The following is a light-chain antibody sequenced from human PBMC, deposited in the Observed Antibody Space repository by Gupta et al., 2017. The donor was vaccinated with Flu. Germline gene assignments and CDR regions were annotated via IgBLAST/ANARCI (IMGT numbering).Light chain of an antibody. CDR1: SSDVGGYNY. V-gene: IGLV2-14*01. Sequence: HSALTQPSSVSGWPGRSIPISCTGTSSDVGGYNYISLYQQHPGKAPKLMISEVSNRPSGVSNRFSGSKSGNTASLTISGLQAEDEADYYCNSYTSSSTWVFGGGTKLTVL. CDR2: EVS. CDR3: NSYTSSSTWV. J-gene: IGLJ3*02.